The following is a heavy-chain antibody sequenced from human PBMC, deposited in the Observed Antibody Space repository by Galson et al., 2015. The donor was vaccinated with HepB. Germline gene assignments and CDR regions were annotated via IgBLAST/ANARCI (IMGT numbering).Heavy chain of an antibody. CDR3: ATVPSARSYHYYMDV. J-gene: IGHJ6*03. D-gene: IGHD1-14*01. V-gene: IGHV1-24*01. Sequence: SVKVSCKVSGYTLTELSMHWVRQAPGKGLEWMGGFDPEDGETIYAQKFQGRVTMTEDTSTDTAYMELSSLRSEDTAVYYCATVPSARSYHYYMDVWGKGTTVTVSS. CDR2: FDPEDGET. CDR1: GYTLTELS.